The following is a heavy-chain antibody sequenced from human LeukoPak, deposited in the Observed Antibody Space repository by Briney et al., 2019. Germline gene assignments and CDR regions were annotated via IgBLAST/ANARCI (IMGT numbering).Heavy chain of an antibody. D-gene: IGHD2-8*01. V-gene: IGHV3-23*01. CDR3: AKDRCSNGIGCYYYYMDV. Sequence: GGSLRLSCAASGFTFSRYAMSWVRQAPGKGLEWVSVIRGSGGSGANTYYADSVKGRFTISRDNSKNILYLQMNSLRAEDTAVYYCAKDRCSNGIGCYYYYMDVWGKGTTVTISS. CDR2: IRGSGGSGANT. J-gene: IGHJ6*03. CDR1: GFTFSRYA.